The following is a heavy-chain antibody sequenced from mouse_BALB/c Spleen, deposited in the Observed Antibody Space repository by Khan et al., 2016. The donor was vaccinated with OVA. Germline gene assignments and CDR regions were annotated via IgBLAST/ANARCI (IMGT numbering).Heavy chain of an antibody. Sequence: QVQLQQPGAELVRPGASVKLSCKASGYTFTSFWMNWVTERPGQGLEWIGMIDPSDSETHYNQMFKDKSTLSVDKSSSTAYLQLSGLTSEDSAVYYCARGGYGTSFAYWGQGTLVTVSA. V-gene: IGHV1-61*01. CDR1: GYTFTSFW. CDR2: IDPSDSET. D-gene: IGHD2-10*02. CDR3: ARGGYGTSFAY. J-gene: IGHJ3*01.